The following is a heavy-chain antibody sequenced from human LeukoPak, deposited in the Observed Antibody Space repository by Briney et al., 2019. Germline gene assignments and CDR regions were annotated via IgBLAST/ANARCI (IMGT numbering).Heavy chain of an antibody. J-gene: IGHJ4*02. D-gene: IGHD3-9*01. CDR1: GFTFRNYA. Sequence: AAGSLTLSCAASGFTFRNYAMSWVRQAPGKGLEWVSAIVGNGVSTYYADSVQGRFTISRDNSKNTLYLQMNSLRAEDTALYYCTKWGDYDGSTGYYDSDYWGQGTLVTVSS. CDR2: IVGNGVST. CDR3: TKWGDYDGSTGYYDSDY. V-gene: IGHV3-23*01.